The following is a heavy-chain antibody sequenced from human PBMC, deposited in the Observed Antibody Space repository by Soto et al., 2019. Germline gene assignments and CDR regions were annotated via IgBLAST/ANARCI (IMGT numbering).Heavy chain of an antibody. CDR3: AKYFGAWNYALAY. V-gene: IGHV4-34*01. Sequence: SETLSLTCSVYGGSFSGDSWSWIRQSPGKGLEWIGEINHSGKVSYNPSLKSRVTISVDTSKREFSLKLNSVTAADTGVYFCAKYFGAWNYALAYWGQGTLVTVSS. CDR2: INHSGKV. CDR1: GGSFSGDS. D-gene: IGHD2-21*01. J-gene: IGHJ4*02.